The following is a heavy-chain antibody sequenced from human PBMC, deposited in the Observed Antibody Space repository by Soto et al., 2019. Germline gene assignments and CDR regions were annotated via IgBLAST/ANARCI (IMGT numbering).Heavy chain of an antibody. J-gene: IGHJ6*02. V-gene: IGHV1-46*01. CDR3: ASGGGYYSINSPGMDV. Sequence: GASVKVSCKASGYTFTSYYMHWVRQAPGQGLEWMGIINPSGGSTSYAQKFQGRVTMTRDTSTSTVYMELSSLRSEDTAVYYCASGGGYYSINSPGMDVWGQGTTVTVSS. CDR2: INPSGGST. D-gene: IGHD3-3*01. CDR1: GYTFTSYY.